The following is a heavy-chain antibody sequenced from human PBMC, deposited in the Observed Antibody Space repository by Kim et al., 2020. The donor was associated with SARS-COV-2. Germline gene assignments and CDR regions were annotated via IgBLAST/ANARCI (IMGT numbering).Heavy chain of an antibody. CDR1: GGSISSSNW. CDR2: IYHSGST. CDR3: ARTYSSSWYLVDY. V-gene: IGHV4-4*02. Sequence: SETLSLTCAVSGGSISSSNWWSWVRQPPGKGLEWIGEIYHSGSTNYNPSLKSRVTISVDKSKNQFSLKLSSVTAADTAVYYCARTYSSSWYLVDYWGQGTLVTVSS. J-gene: IGHJ4*02. D-gene: IGHD6-13*01.